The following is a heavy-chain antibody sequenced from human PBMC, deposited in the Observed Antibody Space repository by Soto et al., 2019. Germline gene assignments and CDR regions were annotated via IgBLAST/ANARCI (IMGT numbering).Heavy chain of an antibody. Sequence: HPGGSLRLSCAASGFTVSSNYMSWVRQAPGKGLEWVSVIYSGGSTYYADSVKGRFTISRDNSKNTLYLQMNSLRAEDTAVYYCARLTVVAATYWGQGTLVTVSS. J-gene: IGHJ4*02. CDR1: GFTVSSNY. D-gene: IGHD2-15*01. CDR2: IYSGGST. CDR3: ARLTVVAATY. V-gene: IGHV3-66*01.